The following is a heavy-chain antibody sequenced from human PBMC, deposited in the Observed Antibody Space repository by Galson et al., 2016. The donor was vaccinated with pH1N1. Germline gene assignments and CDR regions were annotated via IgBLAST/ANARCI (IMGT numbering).Heavy chain of an antibody. CDR2: ISSSGSTI. Sequence: SLRLSCAASGFTFSDYYMSWIRQAPGEGLEWVSNISSSGSTIYYADSVKGRFTISRDNAKNSLYLQMNSLRDEDTAVYYCARDPPYCSGGSCPLGHWFEPWGQGTLVTVSS. CDR1: GFTFSDYY. J-gene: IGHJ5*02. D-gene: IGHD2-15*01. V-gene: IGHV3-11*01. CDR3: ARDPPYCSGGSCPLGHWFEP.